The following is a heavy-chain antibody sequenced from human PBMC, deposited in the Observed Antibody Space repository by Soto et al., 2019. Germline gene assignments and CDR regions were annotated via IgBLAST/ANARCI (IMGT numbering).Heavy chain of an antibody. D-gene: IGHD3-22*01. Sequence: ASVKVSCKASGYTFTSYGISWVRQAPGQGLEWMGWISAYNGNTNYAQKLQGRVTMTTDTSTSTAYMELRSLRSDDTAVYYCARAKQYYYDSSGWENWFDPWGQGTLVTVSS. CDR1: GYTFTSYG. CDR3: ARAKQYYYDSSGWENWFDP. J-gene: IGHJ5*02. CDR2: ISAYNGNT. V-gene: IGHV1-18*01.